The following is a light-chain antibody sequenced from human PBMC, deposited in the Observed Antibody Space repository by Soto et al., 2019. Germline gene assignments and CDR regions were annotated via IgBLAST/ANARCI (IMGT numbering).Light chain of an antibody. CDR3: QQSYITPFT. CDR2: APF. CDR1: QSIGSY. V-gene: IGKV1-39*01. J-gene: IGKJ3*01. Sequence: DIQMTQSPSSLSASVGDRVTITCRASQSIGSYLHWFQQKPGKAPKLLIYAPFNLQSGVPSSFSGTGSGTDFSLTISSLQPEDFASYFCQQSYITPFTFGPGTNVDIK.